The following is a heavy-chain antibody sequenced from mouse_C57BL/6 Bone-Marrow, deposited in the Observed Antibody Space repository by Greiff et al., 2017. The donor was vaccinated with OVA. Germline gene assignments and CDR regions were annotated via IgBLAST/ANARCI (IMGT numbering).Heavy chain of an antibody. CDR1: GFTFSSYG. Sequence: EVQLVESGGDLVKPGGSLKLSCAASGFTFSSYGMSWVRQTPDKRLEWVATISSGGSYTYYPDSVKGRFTISRDNAKNTLYLQLSSMKSEDTAMYYCARLEGGNAMDDRGQGASVTVSS. V-gene: IGHV5-6*01. CDR3: ARLEGGNAMDD. J-gene: IGHJ4*01. CDR2: ISSGGSYT.